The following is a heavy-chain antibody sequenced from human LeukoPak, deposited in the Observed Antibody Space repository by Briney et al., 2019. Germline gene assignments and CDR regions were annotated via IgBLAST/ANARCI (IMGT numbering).Heavy chain of an antibody. Sequence: SETLSLTCTVSGGSISSGSYYWSWIRQPAGKGLEWIGRIYTSGSTNYNPSLKSRVTISVDTSKNQFSLKLSSVTAADTAVYYCARDQDTMIAGGVYWGQGTLVTVSS. CDR3: ARDQDTMIAGGVY. J-gene: IGHJ4*02. D-gene: IGHD3-22*01. CDR1: GGSISSGSYY. CDR2: IYTSGST. V-gene: IGHV4-61*02.